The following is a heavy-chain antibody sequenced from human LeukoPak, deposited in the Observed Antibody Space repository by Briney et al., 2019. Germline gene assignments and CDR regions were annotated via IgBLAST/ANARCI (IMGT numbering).Heavy chain of an antibody. CDR3: ARDNRYCSGGSCIYYYYYMDV. J-gene: IGHJ6*03. V-gene: IGHV1-2*02. Sequence: GASVKVSCKASGYTFTSYYMHWVRQAPGQGLEWMGWINPNSGGTNYAQKFQGRVTMTRDTSISTAYMELSRLRSDDTAVYYCARDNRYCSGGSCIYYYYYMDVWGKGTTVTVSS. CDR2: INPNSGGT. D-gene: IGHD2-15*01. CDR1: GYTFTSYY.